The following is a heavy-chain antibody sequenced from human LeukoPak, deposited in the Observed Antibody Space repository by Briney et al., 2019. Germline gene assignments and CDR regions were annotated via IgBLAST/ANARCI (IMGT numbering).Heavy chain of an antibody. Sequence: GSLRLSCAASGFTFRSYWMGWVRQAPGKGLEWVANIKQDGSERYYVDSVKGRFTISRDNAKNSLYLQMNSPRAEDTAVYYCARENYFDYWGRGTLVTVSS. V-gene: IGHV3-7*01. J-gene: IGHJ4*02. CDR1: GFTFRSYW. CDR2: IKQDGSER. CDR3: ARENYFDY.